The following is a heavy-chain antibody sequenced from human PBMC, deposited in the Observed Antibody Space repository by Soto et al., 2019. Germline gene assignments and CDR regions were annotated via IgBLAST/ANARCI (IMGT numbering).Heavy chain of an antibody. Sequence: QVQLQESGPGLVKPSQTLSLTCTVSGGSISSGGYYWSWIRQHPGKGLEWIGYIYYSGSTYYNPSLKSRGTISVDTSKNQFSLKLSSVTAADTAVYYCARDYGSGDYYYGMDVWGQGTTVTVSS. CDR2: IYYSGST. J-gene: IGHJ6*02. CDR1: GGSISSGGYY. D-gene: IGHD3-10*01. V-gene: IGHV4-31*03. CDR3: ARDYGSGDYYYGMDV.